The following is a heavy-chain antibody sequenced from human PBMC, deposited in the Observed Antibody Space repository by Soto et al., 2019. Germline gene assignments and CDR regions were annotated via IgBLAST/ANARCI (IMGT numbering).Heavy chain of an antibody. CDR3: AGRGTLDYYAMDV. CDR2: INPNSGDT. Sequence: VQLVQSGAEVKKPGASVKVSCKASGYTFTDFYIHWVRQAPGQGLEWMGWINPNSGDTDYAQKFHGRVTMTRDTSISTAYMELTSLRYDDTAVFYCAGRGTLDYYAMDVWGQGTTVTVSS. D-gene: IGHD3-16*01. J-gene: IGHJ6*02. CDR1: GYTFTDFY. V-gene: IGHV1-2*02.